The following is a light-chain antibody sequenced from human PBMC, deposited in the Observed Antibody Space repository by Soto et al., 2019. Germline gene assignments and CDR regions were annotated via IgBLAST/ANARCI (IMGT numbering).Light chain of an antibody. CDR1: QSVSRN. CDR3: QQYNKWPLT. V-gene: IGKV3-15*01. Sequence: EIVMTQSPATLSVSPGERATLSCRASQSVSRNLAWYQQKPGQDPRRLIYHASTSATGTPARFSGSGSGTEFTLTISSLQSEAFAVYYCQQYNKWPLTFGGGTKVEIK. J-gene: IGKJ4*01. CDR2: HAS.